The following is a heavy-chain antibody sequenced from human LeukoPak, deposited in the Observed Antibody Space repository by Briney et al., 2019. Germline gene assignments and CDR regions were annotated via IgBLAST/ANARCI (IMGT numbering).Heavy chain of an antibody. V-gene: IGHV4-59*08. D-gene: IGHD6-13*01. Sequence: SETLSLTCTVSGGSISSYYWSWIRQPPGKGLEWLGYIYYSGSTNYNPSLKSRVTISVDTSKNQFSLKLSSVTAADTAVYYCAKQYSSSWYVGAWFDPWGQGTLVTVSS. CDR3: AKQYSSSWYVGAWFDP. J-gene: IGHJ5*02. CDR2: IYYSGST. CDR1: GGSISSYY.